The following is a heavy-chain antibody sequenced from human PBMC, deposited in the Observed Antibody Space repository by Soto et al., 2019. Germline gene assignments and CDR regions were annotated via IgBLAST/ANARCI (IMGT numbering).Heavy chain of an antibody. CDR1: GGSISNYY. V-gene: IGHV4-59*01. D-gene: IGHD6-19*01. J-gene: IGHJ4*02. CDR2: IYYSGSI. CDR3: EREIAVAGTHYFDY. Sequence: QVQLQESGPGLVKPSETLSLTCAVSGGSISNYYWSWIRQPPGKGLEWIGYIYYSGSINYNPSLKSRVTISEDTSKNQFSLKMSSVTAADTAVYYCEREIAVAGTHYFDYWGQGTLVTVSS.